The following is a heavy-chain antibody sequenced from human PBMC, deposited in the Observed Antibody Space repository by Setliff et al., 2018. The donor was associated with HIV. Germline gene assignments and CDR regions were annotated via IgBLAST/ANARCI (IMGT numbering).Heavy chain of an antibody. V-gene: IGHV4-61*09. CDR1: GGSISSGNYY. CDR2: IYTSGST. Sequence: SETLSLTCNVSGGSISSGNYYWSWIRLPAGKGLEWVGHIYTSGSTNYNPSLKSRVTILVDMSKNQFSLNLRSVTAADTAVYYCARGLYYDFWSGVGPCDYWGQGTLVTVS. CDR3: ARGLYYDFWSGVGPCDY. D-gene: IGHD3-3*01. J-gene: IGHJ4*02.